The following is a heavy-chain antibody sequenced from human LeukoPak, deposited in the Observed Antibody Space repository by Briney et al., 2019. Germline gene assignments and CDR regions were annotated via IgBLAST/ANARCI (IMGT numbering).Heavy chain of an antibody. J-gene: IGHJ5*02. CDR3: ATELDCSSTSCYLDP. CDR2: ISAYNGNT. Sequence: ASVKVSCKASGYTFTSYGISWVRQAPGQGLEWMGWISAYNGNTIYAQKFQGRVTMTEDTSTDTAYMELSSLRSEDTAVYYCATELDCSSTSCYLDPWGQGTLVTVSS. D-gene: IGHD2-2*01. V-gene: IGHV1-18*01. CDR1: GYTFTSYG.